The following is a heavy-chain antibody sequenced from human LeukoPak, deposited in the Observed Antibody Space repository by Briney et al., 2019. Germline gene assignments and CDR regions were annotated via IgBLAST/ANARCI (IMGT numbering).Heavy chain of an antibody. CDR2: IKKDGSEK. CDR3: ARGRAVAHHYYYYYMDV. D-gene: IGHD6-19*01. J-gene: IGHJ6*03. CDR1: GFTFSSYW. Sequence: GGSLRLSCAASGFTFSSYWMSWVRQAPGKGLEWVANIKKDGSEKYYVDSVKGRFTISRDNAKTSLYLQMNSLRAEDTAVYYCARGRAVAHHYYYYYMDVWGKGTTVTISS. V-gene: IGHV3-7*01.